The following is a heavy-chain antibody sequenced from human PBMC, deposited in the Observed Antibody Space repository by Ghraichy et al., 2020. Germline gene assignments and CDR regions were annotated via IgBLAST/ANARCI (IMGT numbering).Heavy chain of an antibody. Sequence: SETLSLTCTVSGGSITSNWWSWVRQPPGKGLEWIAEINYSGSRYYNPSVQSRVSIYMDMSKNHLSVELTSVTAADTAVYYCARHVAVAGTRGFDVWGRGTRVTVSS. D-gene: IGHD6-19*01. CDR2: INYSGSR. CDR1: GGSITSNW. J-gene: IGHJ4*02. V-gene: IGHV4-4*02. CDR3: ARHVAVAGTRGFDV.